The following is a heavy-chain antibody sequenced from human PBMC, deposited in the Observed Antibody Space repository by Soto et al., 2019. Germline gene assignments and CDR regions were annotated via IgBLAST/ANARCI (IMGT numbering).Heavy chain of an antibody. CDR2: ISYDGNKK. V-gene: IGHV3-30*18. CDR1: GFTFRVYG. CDR3: AQEAPGGWHFFDT. Sequence: PGGSLRLSCAASGFTFRVYGMHWVRQAPGKGLEWVADISYDGNKKYYTDSVKGRFTISRDNSKNTLYLQMNSLRTEDTALYCAQEAPGGWHFFDTWGQGTLVTVSS. J-gene: IGHJ4*02. D-gene: IGHD6-19*01.